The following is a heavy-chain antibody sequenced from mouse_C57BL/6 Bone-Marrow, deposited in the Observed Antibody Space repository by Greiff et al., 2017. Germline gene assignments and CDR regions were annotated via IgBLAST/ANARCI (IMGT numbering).Heavy chain of an antibody. CDR2: IDPSDSET. D-gene: IGHD2-3*01. CDR3: ARGDGYYVRYAMDY. V-gene: IGHV1-52*01. CDR1: GYTFTSYW. J-gene: IGHJ4*01. Sequence: QVQLQQPGAELVRPGSSVKLSCKASGYTFTSYWMHWVKQRPIQGLEWIGNIDPSDSETHYNQKFKDKATLTVEKSSSTAYMQLSSLTSEDSAVYYCARGDGYYVRYAMDYWGQGTAVTVSS.